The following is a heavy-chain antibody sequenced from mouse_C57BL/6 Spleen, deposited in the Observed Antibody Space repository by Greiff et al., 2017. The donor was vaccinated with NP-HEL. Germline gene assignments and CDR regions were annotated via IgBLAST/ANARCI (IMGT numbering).Heavy chain of an antibody. CDR1: GYTFTGYW. D-gene: IGHD1-1*01. CDR3: ASPPGSSYVGAWFAY. CDR2: ILPGSGST. V-gene: IGHV1-9*01. Sequence: QVQLQQSGAELMKPGASVKLSCKATGYTFTGYWIEWVKQRPGHGLEWIGEILPGSGSTNYNEKVKGTATFTADTSSNTAYMQLSSLTTEDSAIYSGASPPGSSYVGAWFAYWGQGTLVTVSA. J-gene: IGHJ3*01.